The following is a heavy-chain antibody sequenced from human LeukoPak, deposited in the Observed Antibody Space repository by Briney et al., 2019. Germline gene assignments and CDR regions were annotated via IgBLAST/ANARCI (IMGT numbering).Heavy chain of an antibody. CDR3: AKDRLGYSYGSFNY. CDR1: GFTFSKYA. Sequence: GGSLRLSCAASGFTFSKYAMSWVRQAPGKGLEWVSTISGSGGSTYYADSVKGRFTISRDNSKNSLYLQMNSLRTEDTALYYCAKDRLGYSYGSFNYWGQGTLVTVSS. D-gene: IGHD5-18*01. V-gene: IGHV3-43*02. CDR2: ISGSGGST. J-gene: IGHJ4*02.